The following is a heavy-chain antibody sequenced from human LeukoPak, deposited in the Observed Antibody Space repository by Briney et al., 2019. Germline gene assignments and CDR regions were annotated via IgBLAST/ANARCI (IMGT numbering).Heavy chain of an antibody. D-gene: IGHD1/OR15-1a*01. CDR1: GFTFSSYS. V-gene: IGHV3-48*01. Sequence: GGSLRLSCAASGFTFSSYSMNWVRQAPGKGLEWVSYISSSSSTIYYADSVKGRFTISRDNAKNSLYLQMNSLRAEDTAVYYCASDWEQTGLDAFDIWGQGTMVTVSS. CDR2: ISSSSSTI. CDR3: ASDWEQTGLDAFDI. J-gene: IGHJ3*02.